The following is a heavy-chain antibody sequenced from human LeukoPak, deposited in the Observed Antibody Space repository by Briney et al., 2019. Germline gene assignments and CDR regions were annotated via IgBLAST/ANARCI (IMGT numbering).Heavy chain of an antibody. V-gene: IGHV3-30*02. J-gene: IGHJ6*03. CDR3: AKTPPGSSWYARYYYYYMDV. Sequence: GGSLRLSCAASGFAFSTYGMHWVRQAPGKGLEWVAFIRHVGSNEYYADSVKGRFTISRDNSKNTLYLQMNSLRAEDTAVYYCAKTPPGSSWYARYYYYYMDVWGKGTTVTVSS. D-gene: IGHD6-13*01. CDR1: GFAFSTYG. CDR2: IRHVGSNE.